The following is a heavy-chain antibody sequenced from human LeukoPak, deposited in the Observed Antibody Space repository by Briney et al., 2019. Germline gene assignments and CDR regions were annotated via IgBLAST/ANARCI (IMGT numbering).Heavy chain of an antibody. CDR3: ARPQRSPTPTDAFDI. Sequence: SETLSLTCAVYGGSFSGYYWSWIRQPPGKGLEWIGGTNHSGATNYNPSLKSRVTISVDTSKHQFSLKLSSVTAADTAVYYCARPQRSPTPTDAFDIWGQGTMVTVSS. CDR1: GGSFSGYY. D-gene: IGHD2-2*01. J-gene: IGHJ3*02. CDR2: TNHSGAT. V-gene: IGHV4-34*01.